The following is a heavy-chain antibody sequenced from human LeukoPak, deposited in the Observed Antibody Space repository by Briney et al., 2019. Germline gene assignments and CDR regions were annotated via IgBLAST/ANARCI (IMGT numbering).Heavy chain of an antibody. Sequence: SETLSLTCTVSGGSISSNRYYWGWIRQPPGKGLEWIGSIFYSGSTHYNPSLKSRVTISVDTSKNQFSLKLSSMTAADTAVYYCATDRLGIDYFDYWGQGTLVTVSS. CDR3: ATDRLGIDYFDY. CDR2: IFYSGST. CDR1: GGSISSNRYY. D-gene: IGHD7-27*01. J-gene: IGHJ4*02. V-gene: IGHV4-39*07.